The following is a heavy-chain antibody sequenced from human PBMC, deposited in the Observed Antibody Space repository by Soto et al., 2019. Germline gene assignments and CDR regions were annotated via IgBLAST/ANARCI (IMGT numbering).Heavy chain of an antibody. D-gene: IGHD2-8*01. CDR1: GFSLNTSGVG. CDR2: IYWSDDK. Sequence: QITLKESGPTLVNPTLTLTLTCTFSGFSLNTSGVGVGWIRQPPGKALEWLALIYWSDDKPYSPSLKSRLTITKHTSKNQVVLTMTNMDPVYTAKYYCAHTEGDFTNGACDTTWCDPWGQGTLVTVSS. J-gene: IGHJ5*02. CDR3: AHTEGDFTNGACDTTWCDP. V-gene: IGHV2-5*01.